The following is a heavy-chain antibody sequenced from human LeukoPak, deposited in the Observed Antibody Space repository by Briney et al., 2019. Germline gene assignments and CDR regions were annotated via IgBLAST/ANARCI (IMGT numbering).Heavy chain of an antibody. CDR2: IYYSGNT. D-gene: IGHD3/OR15-3a*01. J-gene: IGHJ4*02. CDR1: GDSISGGTYY. CDR3: ARQTGSGLFILP. Sequence: SETLSLTCTVSGDSISGGTYYWGWIRQPPGKGLEWIGSIYYSGNTYYNASLKSQVSISIDTSKNQFSLRLTSVTAADTAVYYCARQTGSGLFILPGGQGTLVTVSS. V-gene: IGHV4-39*01.